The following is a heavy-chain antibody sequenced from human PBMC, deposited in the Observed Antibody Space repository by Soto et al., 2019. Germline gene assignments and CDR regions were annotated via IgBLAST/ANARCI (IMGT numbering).Heavy chain of an antibody. CDR3: ARAKERRITIFGVGSFYGMDV. J-gene: IGHJ6*02. Sequence: ASVKVSCKASGYTFTSYGISWVRQAPGQGLEWMGWISAYNGNTNYAQKLQGRVTMTTDTSTSTAYMELRSLRSDDTAVYYCARAKERRITIFGVGSFYGMDVWGQGTTVTVSS. V-gene: IGHV1-18*01. CDR2: ISAYNGNT. CDR1: GYTFTSYG. D-gene: IGHD3-3*01.